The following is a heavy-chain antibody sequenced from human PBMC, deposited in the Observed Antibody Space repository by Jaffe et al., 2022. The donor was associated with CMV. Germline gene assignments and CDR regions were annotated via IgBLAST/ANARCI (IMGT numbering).Heavy chain of an antibody. CDR2: ISGSGGST. CDR3: AKTFDFWSGMGYGMDV. V-gene: IGHV3-23*01. D-gene: IGHD3-3*01. J-gene: IGHJ6*02. CDR1: GFTFSSYA. Sequence: EVQLLESGGGLVQPGGSLRLSCAASGFTFSSYAMSWVRQAPGKGLEWVSAISGSGGSTYYADSVKGRFTISRDNSKNTLYLQMNSLRAEDTAVYYCAKTFDFWSGMGYGMDVWGQGTTVTVSS.